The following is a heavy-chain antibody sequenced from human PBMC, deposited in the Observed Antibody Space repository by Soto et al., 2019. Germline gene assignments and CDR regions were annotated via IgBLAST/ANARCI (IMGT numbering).Heavy chain of an antibody. CDR1: GFTFDDYA. CDR3: AKDIRFLEGSRFIDF. V-gene: IGHV3-9*01. CDR2: INWNSGSI. D-gene: IGHD3-3*01. J-gene: IGHJ4*02. Sequence: PGGSLRLSCAASGFTFDDYAMHWVRQAPGKGLEWVSGINWNSGSIGYADSVKGRFTISRDNAKNSLYLQMNSLRAEDTALYYCAKDIRFLEGSRFIDFWGQGTLVTVSS.